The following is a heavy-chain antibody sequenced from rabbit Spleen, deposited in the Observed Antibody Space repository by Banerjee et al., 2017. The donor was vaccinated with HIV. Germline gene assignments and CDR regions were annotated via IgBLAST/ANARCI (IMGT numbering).Heavy chain of an antibody. Sequence: QSLEESGGGLVQPEGSLTLTCKASGFSFSSSYYMCWVRQAPGKGLEWIACIDAGSSAFTYFATWAKGRFTISKTSSTTVTLQMTRLTAADTATYFCARDTSSSFSSYGMDLWGPGTLVTVS. CDR2: IDAGSSAFT. CDR1: GFSFSSSYY. V-gene: IGHV1S40*01. J-gene: IGHJ6*01. CDR3: ARDTSSSFSSYGMDL. D-gene: IGHD1-1*01.